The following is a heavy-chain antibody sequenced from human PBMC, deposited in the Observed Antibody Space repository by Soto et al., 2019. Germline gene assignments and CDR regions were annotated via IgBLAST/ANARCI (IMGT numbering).Heavy chain of an antibody. V-gene: IGHV3-74*03. CDR3: ARDITSPLKAGGMDV. CDR1: KFTFSRYW. J-gene: IGHJ6*02. Sequence: GGSLRLSCAASKFTFSRYWMHWVRQTPGKGLMWVSRINTDGSRTTYADSVKGRFTISRDNAKNTVFLDMNSLRAEDTAVYYCARDITSPLKAGGMDVWGQGTTVTVSS. D-gene: IGHD3-16*01. CDR2: INTDGSRT.